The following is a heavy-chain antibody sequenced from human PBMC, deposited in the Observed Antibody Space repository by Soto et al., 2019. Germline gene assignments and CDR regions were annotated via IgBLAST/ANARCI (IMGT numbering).Heavy chain of an antibody. CDR2: MSGGADDA. J-gene: IGHJ4*02. V-gene: IGHV3-23*01. CDR3: AKKVTIYAVESADY. Sequence: HPGGSLRLSCAPSGFTFSNYGMSWVRQAPGKGLEWVSVMSGGADDAYYADSVKGRFTISRDNSKNTLYLQMNSLRAEDTAVYYCAKKVTIYAVESADYWRQGTLVTVSS. CDR1: GFTFSNYG. D-gene: IGHD3-3*01.